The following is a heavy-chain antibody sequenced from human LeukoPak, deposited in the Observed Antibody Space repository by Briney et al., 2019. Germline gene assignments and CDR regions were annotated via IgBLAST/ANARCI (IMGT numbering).Heavy chain of an antibody. CDR3: AKAMAGEWELLHLADAFDI. V-gene: IGHV3-9*01. CDR2: ISWNSGSI. Sequence: PGGSLRLSCAASGFTFDDYAMHWVRHAPGKGLEWVSGISWNSGSIGYADSVKGRFTISRDNAKNSLYLQMNSLRAEDTALYYCAKAMAGEWELLHLADAFDIWGQGTMVTVSS. CDR1: GFTFDDYA. D-gene: IGHD1-26*01. J-gene: IGHJ3*02.